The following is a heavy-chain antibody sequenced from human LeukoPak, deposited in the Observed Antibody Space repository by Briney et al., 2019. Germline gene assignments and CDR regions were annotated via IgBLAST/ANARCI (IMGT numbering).Heavy chain of an antibody. J-gene: IGHJ6*03. CDR1: GFTFDEHA. CDR2: ISWNSGSI. Sequence: GGSLRLSGAGSGFTFDEHAMHWVRQAPGKGLEWVSGISWNSGSIAYADSVKGRFTISRDNAKNLLFLQMSSLRAADTALYYCVKGHCSSSSCFPNYYYYMGVWGTGTTVTVSS. CDR3: VKGHCSSSSCFPNYYYYMGV. V-gene: IGHV3-9*01. D-gene: IGHD2-15*01.